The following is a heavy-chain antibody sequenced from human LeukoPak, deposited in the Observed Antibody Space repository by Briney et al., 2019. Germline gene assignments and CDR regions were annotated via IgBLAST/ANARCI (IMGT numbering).Heavy chain of an antibody. J-gene: IGHJ4*02. D-gene: IGHD3-22*01. Sequence: ASVTVSYKASGYTFTNYYMHWVRQAPGQGVEWMGIINPSCGSTKYAQKFQARLTITRYTSTSTVYMELSTLRSDDTVVYYCARDRSPLDSSGFDFDYWGQGTLVTVSS. CDR2: INPSCGST. CDR3: ARDRSPLDSSGFDFDY. V-gene: IGHV1-46*01. CDR1: GYTFTNYY.